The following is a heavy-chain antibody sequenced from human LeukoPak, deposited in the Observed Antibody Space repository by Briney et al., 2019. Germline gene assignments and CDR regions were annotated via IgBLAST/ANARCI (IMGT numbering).Heavy chain of an antibody. CDR1: GYSISSGYY. J-gene: IGHJ3*02. CDR2: IYHSGST. V-gene: IGHV4-38-2*02. CDR3: ARASDYVRDAFDI. Sequence: SETLSLTCTVSGYSISSGYYWGWIRQPPGKGLEWIGSIYHSGSTYYNPSLKSRVTISVDTSKNQFSLKLSSVTAADTAVYYCARASDYVRDAFDIWGQGTMVTVSS. D-gene: IGHD4-17*01.